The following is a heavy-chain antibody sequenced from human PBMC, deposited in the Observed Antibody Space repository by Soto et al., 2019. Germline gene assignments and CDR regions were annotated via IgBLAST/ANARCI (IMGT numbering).Heavy chain of an antibody. Sequence: QVQLVESGGGLVRPGGSLRLSCVASGFTFSDYYMSWIRQAPGKGLEWISYVSSSATTIYYADSVKGRFTISRDNAMNSLYLQMNSLRAEDTAVYYCARVGYSGMSGTSPLFFPNWGQGTLVTVSS. J-gene: IGHJ1*01. D-gene: IGHD1-26*01. V-gene: IGHV3-11*01. CDR1: GFTFSDYY. CDR3: ARVGYSGMSGTSPLFFPN. CDR2: VSSSATTI.